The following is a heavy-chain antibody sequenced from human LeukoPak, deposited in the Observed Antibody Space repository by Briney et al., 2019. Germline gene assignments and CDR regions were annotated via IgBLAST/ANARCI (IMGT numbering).Heavy chain of an antibody. V-gene: IGHV4-4*07. CDR1: GGSITSYY. CDR3: ARSGGSGTYYDGSFDC. D-gene: IGHD1-26*01. J-gene: IGHJ4*02. Sequence: PSETLSLTCTVSGGSITSYYWSWIRQAAGKGLEWVGRIYTGGSTNYNPSLKSRVTMSVDTSKNQFSLKLSSVTAADTAVYYCARSGGSGTYYDGSFDCWGQGTLVTVSS. CDR2: IYTGGST.